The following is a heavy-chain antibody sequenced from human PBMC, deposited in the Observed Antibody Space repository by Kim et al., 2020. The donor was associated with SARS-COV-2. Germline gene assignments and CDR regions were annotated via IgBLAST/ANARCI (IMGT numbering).Heavy chain of an antibody. V-gene: IGHV3-21*01. CDR3: ARVGATLPVDY. CDR2: I. J-gene: IGHJ4*02. Sequence: ITYADPVKGPFPIPRENAKNSLYLQMNSLRAEDTAVYYCARVGATLPVDYWGQGTLVTVSS. D-gene: IGHD1-26*01.